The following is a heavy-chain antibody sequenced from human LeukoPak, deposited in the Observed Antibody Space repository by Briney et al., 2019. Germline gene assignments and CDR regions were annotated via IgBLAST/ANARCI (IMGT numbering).Heavy chain of an antibody. CDR1: GGSISSGSYY. CDR3: ARRMIGIRFDP. J-gene: IGHJ5*02. CDR2: IYYSGSV. Sequence: SETLSLACTVSGGSISSGSYYWGWIRQPPGKGLEWIASIYYSGSVHYNPSLKSRVTMSVDTSKNQFSLNLRSVTAADTAVYYCARRMIGIRFDPWGQGTLVTVSS. V-gene: IGHV4-39*01. D-gene: IGHD3-22*01.